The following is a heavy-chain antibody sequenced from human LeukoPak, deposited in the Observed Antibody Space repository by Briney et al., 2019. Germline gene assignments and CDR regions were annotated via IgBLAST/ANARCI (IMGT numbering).Heavy chain of an antibody. J-gene: IGHJ4*02. CDR3: ARTLPGGELDY. Sequence: PSETLSLTCTVSGGSISSGGYYWSWIRQPPGKGLEWIGYIYHSGSTYYNPSLKSRVTMSVDTSKNQFSLKLSSVTAADTAVYYCARTLPGGELDYWGQGTLVTVSS. V-gene: IGHV4-30-2*01. D-gene: IGHD3-16*01. CDR2: IYHSGST. CDR1: GGSISSGGYY.